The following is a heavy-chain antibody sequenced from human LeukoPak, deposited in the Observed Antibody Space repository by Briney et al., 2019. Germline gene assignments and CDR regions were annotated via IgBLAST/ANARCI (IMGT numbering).Heavy chain of an antibody. V-gene: IGHV3-20*04. Sequence: PGGSLRLSCAASGFTFDDYGMSWVRQAPGKGLEWVSGINWNGGSPGYADSVKGRFTISRDNAKNSMYLQMNSLRADDTALYSCARVYYYDSSGYYYFDYWGQGTLVTVSS. D-gene: IGHD3-22*01. J-gene: IGHJ4*02. CDR3: ARVYYYDSSGYYYFDY. CDR1: GFTFDDYG. CDR2: INWNGGSP.